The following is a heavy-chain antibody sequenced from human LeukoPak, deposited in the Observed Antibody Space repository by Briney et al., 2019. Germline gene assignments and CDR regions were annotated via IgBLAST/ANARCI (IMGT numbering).Heavy chain of an antibody. CDR1: GFSFSSYG. Sequence: GGSLRLSCAASGFSFSSYGMHWVRQAPGKGLEWVAFIRHDESSKYYADSVKGRFTISRDNSKNKMYLQMNSLRAEDTAVYYCAKALGTYYHDTSAFDPWGQGTLVTVSS. CDR3: AKALGTYYHDTSAFDP. D-gene: IGHD3-22*01. J-gene: IGHJ5*02. V-gene: IGHV3-30*02. CDR2: IRHDESSK.